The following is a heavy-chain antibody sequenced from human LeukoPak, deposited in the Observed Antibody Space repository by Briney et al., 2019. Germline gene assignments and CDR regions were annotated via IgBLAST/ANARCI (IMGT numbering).Heavy chain of an antibody. CDR1: GGSISSYY. CDR3: ARISPYKYSYGVIDY. V-gene: IGHV4-59*01. CDR2: IYYSGST. Sequence: SETLSLTCTVSGGSISSYYWSWIRQPPGKGLEWIGYIYYSGSTNYNPSLKRRVTISVETSKNQFSLKLSSVTAADTAVYYCARISPYKYSYGVIDYWGQGTLVTVSS. J-gene: IGHJ4*02. D-gene: IGHD5-18*01.